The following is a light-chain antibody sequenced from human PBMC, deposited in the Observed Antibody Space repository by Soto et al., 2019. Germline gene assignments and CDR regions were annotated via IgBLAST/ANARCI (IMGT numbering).Light chain of an antibody. CDR1: QSIGRW. CDR2: AAS. CDR3: QQYETYFRT. J-gene: IGKJ1*01. V-gene: IGKV1-5*03. Sequence: DIQMTQSPSTLSASVGDRVTITCRASQSIGRWLAWYQQKPGRAPKLLIHAASSLERGVPSRFRGSGSGTEFALTINSLQPDDFATYYCQQYETYFRTFGQGTEVEI.